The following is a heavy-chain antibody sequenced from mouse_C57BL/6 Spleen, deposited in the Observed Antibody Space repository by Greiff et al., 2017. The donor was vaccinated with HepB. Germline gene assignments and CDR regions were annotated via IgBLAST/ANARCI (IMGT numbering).Heavy chain of an antibody. D-gene: IGHD2-5*01. CDR3: ARARPTTVIRYYFDY. V-gene: IGHV1-69*01. J-gene: IGHJ2*01. Sequence: VQLQQPGAELVMPGASVKLSCKASGYTFTSYWMHWVKQRPGQGLEWIGEIDPSDSYTNYNQKFKGKSTLTVDKSSSTAYMQLSSLTSEDSAVYYCARARPTTVIRYYFDYWGQGTTLTVSS. CDR1: GYTFTSYW. CDR2: IDPSDSYT.